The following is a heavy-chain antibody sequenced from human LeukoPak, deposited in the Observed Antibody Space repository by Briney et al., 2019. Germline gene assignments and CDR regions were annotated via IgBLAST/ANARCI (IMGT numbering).Heavy chain of an antibody. D-gene: IGHD3-3*01. CDR1: GFIFSSYA. CDR3: AKDRVSYDFWSGYLSDY. CDR2: ISGSGGST. Sequence: GGSLRLSCAASGFIFSSYAMSWVRQAPGKGLEWVSTISGSGGSTYYADSVKGRFTISRDNSKNTVYLQMNSLRAEDTAVYYCAKDRVSYDFWSGYLSDYWGQGTLVTVSS. J-gene: IGHJ4*02. V-gene: IGHV3-23*01.